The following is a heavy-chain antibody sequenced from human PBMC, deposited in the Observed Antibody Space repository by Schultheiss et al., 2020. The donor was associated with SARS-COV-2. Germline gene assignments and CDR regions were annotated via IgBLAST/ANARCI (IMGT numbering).Heavy chain of an antibody. CDR1: GFTFSSYG. V-gene: IGHV3-21*01. D-gene: IGHD6-19*01. J-gene: IGHJ4*02. CDR3: ARDRGIAVADASDY. Sequence: GGSLRLSCAASGFTFSSYGMHWVRQAPGKGLEWVSSISSSSSYIYYADSVKGRFTISRDNAKNSLYLQMNSLRAEDTAVYYCARDRGIAVADASDYWGQGTLVTVSS. CDR2: ISSSSSYI.